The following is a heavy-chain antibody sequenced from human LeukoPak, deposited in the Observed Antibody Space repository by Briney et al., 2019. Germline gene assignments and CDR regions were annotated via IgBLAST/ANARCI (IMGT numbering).Heavy chain of an antibody. CDR1: GGSFSGYY. CDR3: ARDGKGFGY. V-gene: IGHV4-34*01. Sequence: SETLSLTCAVYGGSFSGYYWSWIRQPPGKGLEWIGEINHSGSTNYNPSLKSRVTISVDTSKNQFSLKLSSVTAADTAVYYCARDGKGFGYWGQGTLVTVSS. CDR2: INHSGST. J-gene: IGHJ4*02.